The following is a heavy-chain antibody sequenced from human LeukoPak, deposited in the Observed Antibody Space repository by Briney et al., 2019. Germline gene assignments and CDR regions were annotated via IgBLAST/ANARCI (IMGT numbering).Heavy chain of an antibody. V-gene: IGHV4-39*07. CDR3: ARGARRWLRSKSSYYYYMDV. J-gene: IGHJ6*03. CDR1: GGSINTPNYY. D-gene: IGHD5-12*01. Sequence: SETLSLTCTVSGGSINTPNYYWGWIRQTPGKGLEWIGNIFYSGGTYYNPSLKSRVTISVDTSKNQFSLKLSSVTAADTAVYYCARGARRWLRSKSSYYYYMDVWGKGTTVTVSS. CDR2: IFYSGGT.